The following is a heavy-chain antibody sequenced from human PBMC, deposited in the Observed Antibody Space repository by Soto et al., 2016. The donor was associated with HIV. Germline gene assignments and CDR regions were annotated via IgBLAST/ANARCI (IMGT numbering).Heavy chain of an antibody. CDR2: IKSRGDGETT. CDR1: GFNFNNIW. J-gene: IGHJ4*02. D-gene: IGHD3-10*01. CDR3: ATEPRRPITMVRGDFYFDY. Sequence: EVQLVESGGRLSKAWGGSLTLSCVASGFNFNNIWMNWVRQAPGKGPEWVGHIKSRGDGETTDYAAPVKGRFTISREDSENTVYLQMSSLTTEDTAIYYCATEPRRPITMVRGDFYFDYWGQGTLVTVSS. V-gene: IGHV3-15*01.